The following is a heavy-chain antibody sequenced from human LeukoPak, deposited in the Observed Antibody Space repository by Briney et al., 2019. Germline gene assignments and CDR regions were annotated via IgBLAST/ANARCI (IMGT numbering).Heavy chain of an antibody. D-gene: IGHD3-10*01. CDR1: GFTFSDYY. CDR3: SKDERWTGITMVRGVIISPYYYYYMHL. J-gene: IGHJ6*03. V-gene: IGHV3-11*01. CDR2: ISSSCSYI. Sequence: GGSLRLSCAASGFTFSDYYMSWVRQAPGKGLEWVSYISSSCSYIYYADSVKGRFTISRDNAKNSLFLQMKSLRAEDAAVVYCSKDERWTGITMVRGVIISPYYYYYMHLGRKGTTDTISS.